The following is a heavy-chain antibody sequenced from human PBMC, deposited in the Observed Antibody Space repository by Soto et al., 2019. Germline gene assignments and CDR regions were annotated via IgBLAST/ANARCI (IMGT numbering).Heavy chain of an antibody. CDR3: ARDMYYYDSSGRHFDY. CDR1: GYTFTSYG. Sequence: AASVKVSCKASGYTFTSYGISWVRQAPGQGLEWMGWISAYNGNTNYAQKLQGRVTMTTDTSTSTAYMELRSLRSDDTAVYYCARDMYYYDSSGRHFDYWGQGTLVTVSS. CDR2: ISAYNGNT. J-gene: IGHJ4*02. D-gene: IGHD3-22*01. V-gene: IGHV1-18*01.